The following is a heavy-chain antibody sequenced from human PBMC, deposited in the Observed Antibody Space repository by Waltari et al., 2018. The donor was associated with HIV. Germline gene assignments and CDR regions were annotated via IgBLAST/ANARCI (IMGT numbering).Heavy chain of an antibody. D-gene: IGHD6-25*01. CDR2: INTGSGNT. CDR3: ARDSGHVPYYYYGMDV. Sequence: QVHLVQSGAEVKKPGASVKVSCKASGYTFTTYSLHWVCQATGQRLEWVAWINTGSGNTKYSQKCQGRVTITTDTSASTAYRELSSLTSEDTAVYYCARDSGHVPYYYYGMDVWGQGTTVTVSS. V-gene: IGHV1-3*04. J-gene: IGHJ6*02. CDR1: GYTFTTYS.